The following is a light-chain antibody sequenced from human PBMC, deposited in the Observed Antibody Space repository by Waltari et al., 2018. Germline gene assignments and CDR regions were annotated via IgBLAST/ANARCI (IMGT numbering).Light chain of an antibody. Sequence: EIVLTQSPGTLSLSPGERATLSCRASQSITTTYLAWYQQRPGQAPRLLIYGVSIRATGSPDRFSGSGSGTDFTLTISRLEPEDFAMYYCQQYGTSSMYTFGKGTKLEIK. CDR2: GVS. J-gene: IGKJ2*01. CDR1: QSITTTY. CDR3: QQYGTSSMYT. V-gene: IGKV3-20*01.